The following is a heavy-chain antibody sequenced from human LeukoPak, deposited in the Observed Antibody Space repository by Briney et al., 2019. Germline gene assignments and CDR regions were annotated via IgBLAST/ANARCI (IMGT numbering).Heavy chain of an antibody. J-gene: IGHJ4*02. V-gene: IGHV4-34*01. D-gene: IGHD5-18*01. CDR1: GGSFSGYY. Sequence: SQTLSLTCTVYGGSFSGYYWSWIRQPPGKGLEWIGEINHSGSTNYNPSLKSRVTISVDTSKNQFSLKLSSVTAADTAVYYCARAGYSYGYDYWGQGTLVTVSS. CDR2: INHSGST. CDR3: ARAGYSYGYDY.